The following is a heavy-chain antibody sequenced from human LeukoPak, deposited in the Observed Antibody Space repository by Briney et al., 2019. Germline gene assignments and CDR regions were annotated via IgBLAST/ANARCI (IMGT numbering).Heavy chain of an antibody. Sequence: GGSLRLSCAASGFTFSSYAMHWVRQAPGKGLEWVAVISYDGSNKYYADSVKGRFTISRDNSKNTLYLQMNSLRAEDTAVYYCAKVGLTVTTILDYFDYWGQGTLVTVSS. V-gene: IGHV3-30*04. D-gene: IGHD4-11*01. CDR1: GFTFSSYA. CDR2: ISYDGSNK. CDR3: AKVGLTVTTILDYFDY. J-gene: IGHJ4*02.